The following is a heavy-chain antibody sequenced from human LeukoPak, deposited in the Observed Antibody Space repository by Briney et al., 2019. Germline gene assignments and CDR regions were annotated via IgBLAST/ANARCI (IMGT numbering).Heavy chain of an antibody. V-gene: IGHV3-7*01. J-gene: IGHJ4*02. CDR1: GFTFSSYW. D-gene: IGHD3-3*01. CDR3: ARVPYDFWSGYYGLDY. CDR2: IKQDGSEK. Sequence: GGSLRLSCAASGFTFSSYWMSWVRQAPGKGLEWVANIKQDGSEKYYVDSVKGRFTISRDNAKNSLYLQMNSLRAEDTAVYYCARVPYDFWSGYYGLDYWGQGTLVTVSS.